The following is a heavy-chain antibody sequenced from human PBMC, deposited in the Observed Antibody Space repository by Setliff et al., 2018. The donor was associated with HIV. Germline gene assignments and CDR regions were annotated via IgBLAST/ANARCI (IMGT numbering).Heavy chain of an antibody. CDR3: AKVFGTSPLVGYFDL. V-gene: IGHV3-23*01. CDR2: ITNSGSDT. Sequence: QPGGSLRLSCAGSGFTFSSYAMSWVRQAPGKGLEWVSVITNSGSDTYHADSVKGRFTISRDKSKNTVYLQMNSLRAEDTATYYCAKVFGTSPLVGYFDLWGRGTRVTVSS. CDR1: GFTFSSYA. J-gene: IGHJ2*01. D-gene: IGHD3-10*01.